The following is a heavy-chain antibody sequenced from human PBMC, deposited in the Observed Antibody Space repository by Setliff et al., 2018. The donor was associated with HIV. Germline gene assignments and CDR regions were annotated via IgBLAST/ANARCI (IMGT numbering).Heavy chain of an antibody. Sequence: PSETLSLTCTVSGGSISGYYWSWIRQSPGKGLGWIGYIYTSGSTKYNPSLKSRVTISLDSSKNQFSLKLSSVTAADTAVYYCASGREAVAGALHFDYWGQGTLVTVSS. CDR2: IYTSGST. CDR1: GGSISGYY. CDR3: ASGREAVAGALHFDY. J-gene: IGHJ4*02. V-gene: IGHV4-4*08. D-gene: IGHD6-19*01.